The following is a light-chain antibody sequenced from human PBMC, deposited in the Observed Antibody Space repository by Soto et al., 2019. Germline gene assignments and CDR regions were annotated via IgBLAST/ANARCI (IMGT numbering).Light chain of an antibody. CDR3: QQSGKSFPLT. V-gene: IGKV3-20*01. J-gene: IGKJ4*01. CDR2: GAS. Sequence: EIVLTQSPGTLSLSPGERATLSCRASQSVSSNYLAWYQQKPGQAPKLLIYGASSRATGIPDRFSGSGSGTDFILTISRLEPEDFAMYYCQQSGKSFPLTFGGGTKLES. CDR1: QSVSSNY.